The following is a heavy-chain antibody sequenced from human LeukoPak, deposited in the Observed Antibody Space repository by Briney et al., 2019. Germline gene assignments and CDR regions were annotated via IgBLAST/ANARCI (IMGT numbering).Heavy chain of an antibody. CDR2: INPNDGDT. J-gene: IGHJ4*02. CDR1: GYTFTDYY. Sequence: ASVTVSCKASGYTFTDYYMHWVRQAPGQGFEWMGWINPNDGDTNYAQKFQGRVTMTRDTSISTAHMEVSRLRSDDTAVYYCARAKFLYCSSSTCLFDYWGQGTLVTVSS. CDR3: ARAKFLYCSSSTCLFDY. D-gene: IGHD2-2*01. V-gene: IGHV1-2*02.